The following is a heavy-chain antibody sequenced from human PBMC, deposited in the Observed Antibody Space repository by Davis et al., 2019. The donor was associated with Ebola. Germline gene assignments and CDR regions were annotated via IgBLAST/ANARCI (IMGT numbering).Heavy chain of an antibody. V-gene: IGHV3-23*01. Sequence: GGSLRLSCAASGFTFSSYAMSWVRQAPGKGLEWVSAISGSGGSTYYADSVKGRFTISRDNSKNPLYLQMNSLKTEDTAVYYWHAGFDYWGQGTLVTVSS. CDR2: ISGSGGST. CDR1: GFTFSSYA. D-gene: IGHD1-14*01. CDR3: HAGFDY. J-gene: IGHJ4*02.